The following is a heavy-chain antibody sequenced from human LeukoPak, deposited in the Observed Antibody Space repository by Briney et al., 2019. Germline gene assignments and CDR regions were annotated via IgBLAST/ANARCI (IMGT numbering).Heavy chain of an antibody. CDR3: TRLGDCSSTSCYGY. Sequence: GGSLRLSCAASGFTFSGSAMHWVRQASGKGLEWVGRIRSKANSYATAYAASVKGRFTISRDDSKNTAYLQMSSLKTEDTAVYYCTRLGDCSSTSCYGYWGQGTLVTVSS. CDR1: GFTFSGSA. D-gene: IGHD2-2*01. V-gene: IGHV3-73*01. CDR2: IRSKANSYAT. J-gene: IGHJ4*02.